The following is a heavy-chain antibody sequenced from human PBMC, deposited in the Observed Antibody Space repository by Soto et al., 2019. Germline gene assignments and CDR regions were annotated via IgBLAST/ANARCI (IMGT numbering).Heavy chain of an antibody. Sequence: SVKVSCKASGGTFSSYATSWVRQAPGQGLEWMGGIIPIFGTANYAQKFQGRVTITADKSTSTAYMELSSLRSEDTAVYYCASVDKAMVDAFDIWGQGTMVTVSS. D-gene: IGHD5-18*01. CDR2: IIPIFGTA. V-gene: IGHV1-69*06. CDR1: GGTFSSYA. J-gene: IGHJ3*02. CDR3: ASVDKAMVDAFDI.